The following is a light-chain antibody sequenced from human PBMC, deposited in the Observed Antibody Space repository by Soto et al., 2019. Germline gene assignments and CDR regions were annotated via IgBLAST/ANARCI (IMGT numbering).Light chain of an antibody. J-gene: IGLJ2*01. Sequence: QSVLTQPRSVSGSPGQSVTISCTGTSSDVGGYNYVSWYQQHPGKAPKFMIYEVSKRPSGVPDRFSGSKSGNTASLTVTGLQAEDEADYSCCSYAGSNNYVVFGGGTKLTVL. CDR2: EVS. CDR3: CSYAGSNNYVV. V-gene: IGLV2-8*01. CDR1: SSDVGGYNY.